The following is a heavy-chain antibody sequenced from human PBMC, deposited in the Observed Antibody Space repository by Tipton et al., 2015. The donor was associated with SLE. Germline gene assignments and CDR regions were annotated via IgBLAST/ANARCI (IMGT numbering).Heavy chain of an antibody. Sequence: TLSLTCAVYGESFSGYYWGWIRQAPGKGLEWTGTIHHSGITYYNPSLKSRVTISVDTSKNQFSLKLRSVTAADTAVYYCAREYSGYDYRTFDHWGQGTLVTVSS. CDR1: GESFSGYY. D-gene: IGHD5-12*01. J-gene: IGHJ4*02. CDR2: IHHSGIT. V-gene: IGHV4-38-2*02. CDR3: AREYSGYDYRTFDH.